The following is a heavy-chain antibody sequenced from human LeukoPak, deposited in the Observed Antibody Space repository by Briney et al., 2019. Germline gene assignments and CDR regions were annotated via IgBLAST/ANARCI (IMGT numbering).Heavy chain of an antibody. CDR2: INHSGST. CDR1: GGSFSGYY. Sequence: SETLSLTCAVYGGSFSGYYWSWIRQPPGKGLEWIGEINHSGSTNYNPSLKSPVTISADTSKNQFSLKLSSVTAADTAVYYCARSFRVVVAARNNWFDPWGQGTLVTVSS. CDR3: ARSFRVVVAARNNWFDP. J-gene: IGHJ5*02. D-gene: IGHD2-15*01. V-gene: IGHV4-34*01.